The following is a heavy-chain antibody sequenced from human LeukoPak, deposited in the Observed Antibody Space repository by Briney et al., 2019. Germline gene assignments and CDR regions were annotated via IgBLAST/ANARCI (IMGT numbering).Heavy chain of an antibody. CDR2: IIPIFGTA. CDR1: GYTFTGYY. J-gene: IGHJ4*02. D-gene: IGHD3-16*01. V-gene: IGHV1-69*13. Sequence: SVKVSCKASGYTFTGYYMHWVRQAPGQGLEWMGGIIPIFGTANYAQKFQGRVTITADESTSTAYMELSSLRSEDTAVYYCARAGITFGGVYHYWGQGTLVTVSS. CDR3: ARAGITFGGVYHY.